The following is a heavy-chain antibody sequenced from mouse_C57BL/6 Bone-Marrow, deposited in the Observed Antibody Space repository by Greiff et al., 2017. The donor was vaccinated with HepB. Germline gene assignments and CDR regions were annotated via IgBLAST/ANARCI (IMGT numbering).Heavy chain of an antibody. Sequence: VQLQQSGAELARPGASVKLSCKASGYTFTSYGISWVKQRTGQGLEWIGEIYPRSGNTYYNEKFKGKATLTADKSSSTAYMELRSLTSEDSAVYFCAREAYYYGSIYYAMDYWGQGTSVTVSS. CDR2: IYPRSGNT. V-gene: IGHV1-81*01. CDR3: AREAYYYGSIYYAMDY. D-gene: IGHD1-1*01. J-gene: IGHJ4*01. CDR1: GYTFTSYG.